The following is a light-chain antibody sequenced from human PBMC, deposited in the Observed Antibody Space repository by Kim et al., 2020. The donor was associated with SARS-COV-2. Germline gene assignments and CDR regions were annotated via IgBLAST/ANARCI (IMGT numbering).Light chain of an antibody. Sequence: SASVGDRVTITCRASQGISDHLAWYQQQPGRPPKLLIYGASTLHTGVTSRFSGSRSGTDFTLIISSLQPEDSASYYCQQLNTYPYSFGQGTTLEI. CDR3: QQLNTYPYS. CDR2: GAS. V-gene: IGKV1-9*01. CDR1: QGISDH. J-gene: IGKJ2*03.